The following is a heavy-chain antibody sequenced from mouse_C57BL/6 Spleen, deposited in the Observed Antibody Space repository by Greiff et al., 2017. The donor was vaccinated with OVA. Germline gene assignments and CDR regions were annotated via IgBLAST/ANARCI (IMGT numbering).Heavy chain of an antibody. D-gene: IGHD2-5*01. CDR2: ISSGGSYT. J-gene: IGHJ4*01. CDR3: ARPRYSNPHYYAMDY. Sequence: EVMLVESGGDLVKPGGSLKLSCAASGFTFSSYGMSWVRQTPDKRLEWVATISSGGSYTYYPDSVKGRFTISRDNAKNTLYLQMSSLKSEDTAMYYCARPRYSNPHYYAMDYWGQGTSVTVSS. CDR1: GFTFSSYG. V-gene: IGHV5-6*01.